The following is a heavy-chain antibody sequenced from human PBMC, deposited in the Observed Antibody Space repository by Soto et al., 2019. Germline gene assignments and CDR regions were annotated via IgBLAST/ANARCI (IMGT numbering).Heavy chain of an antibody. CDR3: ARDQTTGDWFDA. J-gene: IGHJ5*02. CDR1: GFEFNNSW. V-gene: IGHV3-74*03. D-gene: IGHD4-17*01. Sequence: GGSLTLSCGITGFEFNNSWMQCVRQDSGQGLVCVSRINGDGSDTKYADSVKGRFTISRDNAKKSVYLQMNSLRAEDTAVYYCARDQTTGDWFDAWGQGTLVTVSS. CDR2: INGDGSDT.